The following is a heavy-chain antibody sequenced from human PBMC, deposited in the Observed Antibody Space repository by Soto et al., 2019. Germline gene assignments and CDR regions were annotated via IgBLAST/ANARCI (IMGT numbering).Heavy chain of an antibody. CDR3: ARLDSSGWSLYYFDY. D-gene: IGHD6-19*01. V-gene: IGHV4-59*08. CDR2: IYYSGST. CDR1: GGSISSYY. Sequence: SETLSLTCTVSGGSISSYYWSWIRQPPGKGLEWIGYIYYSGSTNYNPSLKSRVTISVDTSKNQFSLKLSSVTAADTAVYYCARLDSSGWSLYYFDYWGQGTLVTVSS. J-gene: IGHJ4*02.